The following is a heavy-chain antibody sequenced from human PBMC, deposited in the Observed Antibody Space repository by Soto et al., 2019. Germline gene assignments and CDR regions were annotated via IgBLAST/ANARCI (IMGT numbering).Heavy chain of an antibody. CDR3: ARAPRDYGSRSYSYYLNY. D-gene: IGHD3-10*01. CDR2: IYPRDSDT. V-gene: IGHV5-51*01. CDR1: RYSFTTYW. J-gene: IGHJ4*02. Sequence: GESLKLSCKGSRYSFTTYWIGWVRHMPGKGLEWMGLIYPRDSDTRYSPSLPGQVTIPADKSISTAYPQWSSLKASDTAMYYCARAPRDYGSRSYSYYLNYCGQGTLVTVSS.